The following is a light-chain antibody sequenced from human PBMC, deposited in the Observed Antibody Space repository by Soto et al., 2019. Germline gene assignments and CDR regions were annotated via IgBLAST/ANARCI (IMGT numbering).Light chain of an antibody. CDR3: QQRNVWPPVT. CDR2: GAF. CDR1: PSVTNF. V-gene: IGKV3-11*01. J-gene: IGKJ5*01. Sequence: ELVLTHSPATLSLSPGERATLSCRASPSVTNFLAWYQQKPGQAPRLLIYGAFNRATGIPARFSGSGSGTDFTLTISSLEPEDSAVYYCQQRNVWPPVTFGQGTRLEIK.